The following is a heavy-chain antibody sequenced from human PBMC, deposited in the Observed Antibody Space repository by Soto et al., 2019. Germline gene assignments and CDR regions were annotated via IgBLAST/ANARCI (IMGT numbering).Heavy chain of an antibody. J-gene: IGHJ4*01. CDR3: ARDGVRGLTTVTTPLEY. Sequence: QVQPVESGGGVVQPGRSLRLSCAASGFTFSSYDIHWVRQTPGKGLEWVAVIWFDGTNKYYEDSVKGRFTISRDNSKNTLYLQMNSLRAEDTAVYYCARDGVRGLTTVTTPLEYWGQGTLVTVSS. CDR1: GFTFSSYD. V-gene: IGHV3-33*01. CDR2: IWFDGTNK. D-gene: IGHD4-17*01.